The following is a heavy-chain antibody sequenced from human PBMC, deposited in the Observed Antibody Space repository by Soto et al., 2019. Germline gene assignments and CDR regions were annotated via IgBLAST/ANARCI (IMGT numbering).Heavy chain of an antibody. CDR1: GGSVSSDGSY. J-gene: IGHJ4*02. D-gene: IGHD3-22*01. Sequence: NPSETLSLTCSVSGGSVSSDGSYWAWIRQHPGEGLEWIGHIYHSGTTYYSPSLQSRLIISVDTSKNQFALRLSSVTAADTALYFCARLRRVHDSSGYYRPYFDYWGQGTLVTVSS. V-gene: IGHV4-31*03. CDR2: IYHSGTT. CDR3: ARLRRVHDSSGYYRPYFDY.